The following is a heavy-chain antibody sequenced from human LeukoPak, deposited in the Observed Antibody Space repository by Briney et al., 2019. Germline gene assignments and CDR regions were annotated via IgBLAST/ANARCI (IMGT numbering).Heavy chain of an antibody. Sequence: GGSLRLSCAASGFTFSNYDMTWVRQAPGKGLEWVSTIGDSGERTYYADSVKGRFTISRDNSKNTLSLQMNSLRVEDTAVYYCAKDVVRGVVKTDYWGQGTLVTASS. J-gene: IGHJ4*02. CDR2: IGDSGERT. D-gene: IGHD3-10*01. CDR3: AKDVVRGVVKTDY. V-gene: IGHV3-23*01. CDR1: GFTFSNYD.